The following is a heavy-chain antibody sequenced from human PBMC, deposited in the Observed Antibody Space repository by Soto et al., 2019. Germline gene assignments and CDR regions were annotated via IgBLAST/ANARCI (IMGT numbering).Heavy chain of an antibody. CDR2: IWYDGSNK. CDR3: ARDAGSSSSRDYYYYYYMDV. J-gene: IGHJ6*03. Sequence: GGSLRLSCAASGFTFSSYGMHWVRQAPGKGLEWVAVIWYDGSNKYYADSVKGRFTISRDNSKNTLYLQMNSLRAEDTAVYYCARDAGSSSSRDYYYYYYMDVWGKGTTVTVSS. CDR1: GFTFSSYG. D-gene: IGHD6-6*01. V-gene: IGHV3-33*01.